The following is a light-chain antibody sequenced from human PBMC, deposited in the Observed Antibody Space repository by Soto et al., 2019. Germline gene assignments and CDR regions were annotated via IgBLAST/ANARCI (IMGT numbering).Light chain of an antibody. CDR1: QSVSSN. J-gene: IGKJ5*01. V-gene: IGKV3-15*01. CDR2: GAS. CDR3: QQYNNWPPLT. Sequence: EIVMTQSPATLSVSPWERATLSCRASQSVSSNLAWYQQKPGQAPRLLIYGASTRATGIPARFSGSGSGTEFTLPISSLQSEDFAVYYCQQYNNWPPLTFGQGTRLEIK.